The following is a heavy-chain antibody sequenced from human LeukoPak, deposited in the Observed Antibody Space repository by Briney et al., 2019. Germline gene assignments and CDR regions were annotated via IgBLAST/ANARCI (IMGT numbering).Heavy chain of an antibody. Sequence: LSLTCTVSGGSISSGGYYWSWIRQHPGKGLEWVAVISYDGSNKYYADSVKGRFTISRDNSKNTLYLQMNSLRVEDTAVYYCAKDPYTNSGGYFDYWGQGTLVTVSS. CDR3: AKDPYTNSGGYFDY. D-gene: IGHD6-13*01. CDR2: ISYDGSNK. V-gene: IGHV3-30*18. CDR1: GGSISSGG. J-gene: IGHJ4*02.